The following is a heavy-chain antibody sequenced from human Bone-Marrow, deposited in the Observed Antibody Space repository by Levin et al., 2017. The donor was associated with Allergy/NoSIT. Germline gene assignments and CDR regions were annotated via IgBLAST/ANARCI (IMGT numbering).Heavy chain of an antibody. V-gene: IGHV5-51*01. D-gene: IGHD6-6*01. Sequence: GESLKISCKGSGYSFSSFWIAWVRHMPGKGLEWMGIIYPGDSDTRYSPSFEGQVSMSADRSSSTAYLQWSSLKASDTAIYYCARHSSRLATPPRVYYYGMDVWGQGTTVTVSS. CDR2: IYPGDSDT. CDR1: GYSFSSFW. J-gene: IGHJ6*02. CDR3: ARHSSRLATPPRVYYYGMDV.